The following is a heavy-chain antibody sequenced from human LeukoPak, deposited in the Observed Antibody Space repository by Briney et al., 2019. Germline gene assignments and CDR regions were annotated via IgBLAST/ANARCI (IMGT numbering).Heavy chain of an antibody. Sequence: GGSLRLSCAASGFTVTSNYMTWVRQAPGKGLEWVSVISSGGNTYYADSVKGRFTISRDNSKNTVYLQMIGLRAEDTAVYYCAREVRGYYFDYWGQGTLVTASS. CDR3: AREVRGYYFDY. CDR2: ISSGGNT. V-gene: IGHV3-53*01. CDR1: GFTVTSNY. D-gene: IGHD5-12*01. J-gene: IGHJ4*02.